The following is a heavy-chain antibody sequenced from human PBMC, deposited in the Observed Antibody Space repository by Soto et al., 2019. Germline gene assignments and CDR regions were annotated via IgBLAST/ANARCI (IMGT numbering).Heavy chain of an antibody. V-gene: IGHV3-64*01. J-gene: IGHJ4*02. CDR1: GFTFSSYA. CDR2: ISSNGGST. CDR3: AREGYCSSTSCYSFDY. D-gene: IGHD2-2*01. Sequence: EVQLVESGGGLVQPGGSLRLSCAASGFTFSSYAMHWVRQAPGKGLEYVSAISSNGGSTYYANSVKGRFTISRDNSMDTLYIQMGSLRAEDMAVYYCAREGYCSSTSCYSFDYWGQGTLVTVSS.